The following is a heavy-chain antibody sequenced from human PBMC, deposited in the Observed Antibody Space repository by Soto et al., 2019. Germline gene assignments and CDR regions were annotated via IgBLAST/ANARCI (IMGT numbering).Heavy chain of an antibody. Sequence: GSLRLSXAASGFTFSNYSINWVRQAAGKGLEWLSYISNNISVKYYADSVKGRFTNSRDNAKNSLYLQMNSLRDEDTAVYYCARDRDAYCSNCVCSGPYFDYWGRGTLVTVS. J-gene: IGHJ4*02. CDR3: ARDRDAYCSNCVCSGPYFDY. V-gene: IGHV3-48*02. D-gene: IGHD2-8*01. CDR2: ISNNISVK. CDR1: GFTFSNYS.